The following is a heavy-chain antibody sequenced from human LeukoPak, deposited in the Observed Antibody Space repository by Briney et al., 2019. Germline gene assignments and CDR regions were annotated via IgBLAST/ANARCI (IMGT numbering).Heavy chain of an antibody. CDR1: GGTFSSYA. J-gene: IGHJ5*02. CDR2: IIPIFGTA. CDR3: QAYCSSTSCYPAPKQAGFDP. V-gene: IGHV1-69*13. Sequence: EASVNVSCKASGGTFSSYAISWVRQAPGQGLEWMGGIIPIFGTANYAQKFQGRVTITADESTSTAYMELSSLRSEDTAVYYCQAYCSSTSCYPAPKQAGFDPWGQGTLVTVSS. D-gene: IGHD2-2*01.